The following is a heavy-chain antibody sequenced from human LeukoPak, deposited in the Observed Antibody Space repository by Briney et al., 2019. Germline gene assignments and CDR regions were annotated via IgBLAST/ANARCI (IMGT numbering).Heavy chain of an antibody. J-gene: IGHJ4*02. CDR3: ARALPIRENAFDY. D-gene: IGHD1-1*01. V-gene: IGHV4-30-4*01. CDR2: IYYSGST. CDR1: GGSISSGDYY. Sequence: PSETLSLTCTVSGGSISSGDYYWSWIRQPPGKGLEWIGYIYYSGSTYYNPSLKSRVTISVDTSKNQFSLKLSSVTAADTAVYYCARALPIRENAFDYWGQGTLVTVSS.